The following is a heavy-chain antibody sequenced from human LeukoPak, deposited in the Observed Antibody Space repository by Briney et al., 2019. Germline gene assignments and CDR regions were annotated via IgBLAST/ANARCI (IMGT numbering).Heavy chain of an antibody. J-gene: IGHJ5*01. CDR3: AGGWQIISSGGFVDP. D-gene: IGHD6-6*01. Sequence: ASVKDSCKASGYTFTDYYMHWVRQAPGQELQWMGWISPNSGGTNYAQKFQGRVTMTRDTSISTAYLELSRLSSDDTAVYYCAGGWQIISSGGFVDPWGQGTLVTVSS. CDR2: ISPNSGGT. V-gene: IGHV1-2*02. CDR1: GYTFTDYY.